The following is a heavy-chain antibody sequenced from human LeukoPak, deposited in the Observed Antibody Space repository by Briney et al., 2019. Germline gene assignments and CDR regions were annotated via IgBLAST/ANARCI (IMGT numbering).Heavy chain of an antibody. J-gene: IGHJ4*02. CDR2: IYGSTSA. CDR1: GFTVSSNY. CDR3: ARLNFGDDY. D-gene: IGHD4-17*01. Sequence: GGSLRPSCAASGFTVSSNYINWVRQAPGKGLEWVSLIYGSTSADYADSVKGRFTISRDTSMNTVYLQMNSLRAEDTAVYYCARLNFGDDYWGQGTLVTVSS. V-gene: IGHV3-66*01.